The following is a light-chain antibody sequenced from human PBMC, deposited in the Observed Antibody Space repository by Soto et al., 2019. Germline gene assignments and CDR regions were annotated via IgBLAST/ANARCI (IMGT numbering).Light chain of an antibody. CDR1: QNVSSN. V-gene: IGKV3-15*01. J-gene: IGKJ1*01. CDR2: GAS. CDR3: QQYNNWPRV. Sequence: EIVMTQSPATLSVSPGERATLSCTASQNVSSNLAWYQQKPDQAPRLLIYGASTRATGIPARFSGRGSGTEFTLTISSLQSEDFAVYYCQQYNNWPRVFGQGTKVEIK.